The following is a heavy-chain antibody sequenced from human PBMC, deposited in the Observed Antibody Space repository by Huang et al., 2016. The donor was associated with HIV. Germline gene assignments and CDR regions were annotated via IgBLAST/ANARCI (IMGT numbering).Heavy chain of an antibody. J-gene: IGHJ6*03. CDR2: IYYKGST. CDR3: ARHREGPVAYYSGWGSHLNYMDV. D-gene: IGHD3-10*01. CDR1: GGSIRSSDYH. Sequence: QLLLQESGPGLVKPSEAPALTCAVSGGSIRSSDYHGGWIRQPPGKGLDGIGSIYYKGSTHYSPSLKSRVTIAVDTSKNLFFLNLTSMTAADTAVYYCARHREGPVAYYSGWGSHLNYMDVWGRGRTVVVSS. V-gene: IGHV4-39*01.